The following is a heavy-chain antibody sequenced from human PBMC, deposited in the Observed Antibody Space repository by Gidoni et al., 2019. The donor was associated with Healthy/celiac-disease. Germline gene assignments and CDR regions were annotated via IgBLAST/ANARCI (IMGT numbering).Heavy chain of an antibody. V-gene: IGHV3-11*05. CDR3: ARLYCGGDCYSELYWYFDL. D-gene: IGHD2-21*02. CDR1: GFTFSDYY. Sequence: QVQLVESGGGLVKPGGSLRLSCAASGFTFSDYYMSWIRQAPGKGLEWVSYISSSSSYTNYADSVKGRFTISRDNAKNSLYLQMNSLRAEDTAVYYCARLYCGGDCYSELYWYFDLWGRGTLVTVSS. CDR2: ISSSSSYT. J-gene: IGHJ2*01.